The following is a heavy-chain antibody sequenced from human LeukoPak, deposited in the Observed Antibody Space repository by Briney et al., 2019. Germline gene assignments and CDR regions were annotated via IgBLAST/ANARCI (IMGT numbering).Heavy chain of an antibody. Sequence: PSETLSLTCTVSGGSTISTTYYWGWIRQPPGKDLEWIGSIYYTGNTYYNPSLKSRVTISLDTSKNQFSLKLSSVTAADTAVYYCATGSGMKPFDYWGQGTLVTVSS. CDR2: IYYTGNT. CDR1: GGSTISTTYY. V-gene: IGHV4-39*07. D-gene: IGHD3-10*01. J-gene: IGHJ4*02. CDR3: ATGSGMKPFDY.